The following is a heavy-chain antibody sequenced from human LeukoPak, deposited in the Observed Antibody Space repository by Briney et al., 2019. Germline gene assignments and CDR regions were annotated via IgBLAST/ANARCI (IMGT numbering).Heavy chain of an antibody. V-gene: IGHV4-61*05. D-gene: IGHD2-2*01. CDR2: IYDIGTT. Sequence: PSETLSLTCTVSGGSIGSTSYYWSWIRQPPGKGLEWIGYIYDIGTTNYNPSLKSRVTISVDTSKNQFSLKLSSVTAADTALYYCARGRYCSSTICFYFDYWGQGTLVTVSS. CDR1: GGSIGSTSYY. CDR3: ARGRYCSSTICFYFDY. J-gene: IGHJ4*02.